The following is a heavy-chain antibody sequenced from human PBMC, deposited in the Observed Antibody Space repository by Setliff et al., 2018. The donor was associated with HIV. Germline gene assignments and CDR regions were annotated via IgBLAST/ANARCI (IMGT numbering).Heavy chain of an antibody. CDR1: GGSISSYY. CDR3: SSGWYYFDY. Sequence: SETLSLTCTVSGGSISSYYWSWIRQPPGKGLEWIGYIYYSGSTNYNPSLKSRVTISVDTSKNQFSLKLSSLTAADTAVYYCSSGWYYFDYWGQGTLVTVSS. D-gene: IGHD6-19*01. CDR2: IYYSGST. J-gene: IGHJ4*02. V-gene: IGHV4-59*01.